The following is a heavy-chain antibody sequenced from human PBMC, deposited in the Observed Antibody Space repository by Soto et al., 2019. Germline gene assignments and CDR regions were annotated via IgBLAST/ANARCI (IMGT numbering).Heavy chain of an antibody. CDR1: GGSITNSSFY. CDR2: IYYSGIS. J-gene: IGHJ5*01. D-gene: IGHD2-2*02. V-gene: IGHV4-31*03. Sequence: SETRALTCIVSGGSITNSSFYWIWIRQHPGKGLEWIGYIYYSGISYYNASLRSRVTISLDTSKNQFSLKLSSVTDADTAVYYCAREVCSSTSCYTGYWFDSWGQGTLVTVSS. CDR3: AREVCSSTSCYTGYWFDS.